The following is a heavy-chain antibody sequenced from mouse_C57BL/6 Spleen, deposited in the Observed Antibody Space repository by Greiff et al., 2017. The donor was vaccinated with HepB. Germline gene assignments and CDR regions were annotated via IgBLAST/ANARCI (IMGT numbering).Heavy chain of an antibody. J-gene: IGHJ2*01. Sequence: QVQLQQPGPELVKPGASVKISCKASGYAFSSSWMNWVKQRPGKGLEWIGRIYPGDGDTNYNGKFKGKATLTADKSSSTAYMQLSSLTSEDSAVYFCAKWKDYFDYWGQGTTLTVSS. V-gene: IGHV1-82*01. CDR2: IYPGDGDT. CDR3: AKWKDYFDY. CDR1: GYAFSSSW.